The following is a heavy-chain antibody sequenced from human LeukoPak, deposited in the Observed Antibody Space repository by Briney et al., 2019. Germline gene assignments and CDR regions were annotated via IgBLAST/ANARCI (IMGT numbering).Heavy chain of an antibody. V-gene: IGHV5-51*01. D-gene: IGHD5-24*01. CDR3: ARLSQLNYSDY. CDR1: GYRFANYW. J-gene: IGHJ4*02. Sequence: PGESLQISCKGSGYRFANYWIGWVRQMPGKGLEWMGIIYPGDSKNRYGPSFQGHVSISADKSISTAYLQWSGLEASDTAMYYCARLSQLNYSDYWGQGTLVTVSS. CDR2: IYPGDSKN.